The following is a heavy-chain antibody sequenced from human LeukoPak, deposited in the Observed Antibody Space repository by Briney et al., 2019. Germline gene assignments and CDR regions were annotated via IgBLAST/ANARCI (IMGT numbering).Heavy chain of an antibody. D-gene: IGHD3-10*01. J-gene: IGHJ5*02. CDR3: AREGRITQNWFDP. CDR1: GGSFSGYY. CDR2: INHSGST. V-gene: IGHV4-34*09. Sequence: SETLSLTCAVYGGSFSGYYWSWIRQPPGKGLEWIGEINHSGSTNYNPSLKSRVTISVDTSKNQFSLKLSSVTAADTAVYYCAREGRITQNWFDPWGQGTLVTVSS.